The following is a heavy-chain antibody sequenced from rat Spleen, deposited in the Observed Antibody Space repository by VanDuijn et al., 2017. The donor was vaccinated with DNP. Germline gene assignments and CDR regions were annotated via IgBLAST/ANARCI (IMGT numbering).Heavy chain of an antibody. D-gene: IGHD1-10*01. Sequence: EVQLVESGGGLVQPGRSLKLSCAASGFTFSDYYMAWVRQAPKKGVAWVATIRYDGSSTYHRDSVKGRFTISRDNAKSSLYLQMNSLKSEDTATYYCASLNNYNWFAYWGQGTLVTVSS. V-gene: IGHV5-7*01. J-gene: IGHJ3*01. CDR3: ASLNNYNWFAY. CDR1: GFTFSDYY. CDR2: IRYDGSST.